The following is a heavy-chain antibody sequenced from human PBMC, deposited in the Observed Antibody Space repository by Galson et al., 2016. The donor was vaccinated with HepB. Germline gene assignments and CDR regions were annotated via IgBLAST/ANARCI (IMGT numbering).Heavy chain of an antibody. V-gene: IGHV3-21*01. CDR3: ARDRVGSSYYMDPFDY. Sequence: SLRLSCAASGFTFSSYSMNWVRQAPGKGLEWVSSISSVSSYIYYADSMEGRFTDSRDNAKNSLYLQMNSLRAEDTAVYYCARDRVGSSYYMDPFDYWGQGTLVTVAS. D-gene: IGHD1-26*01. J-gene: IGHJ4*02. CDR2: ISSVSSYI. CDR1: GFTFSSYS.